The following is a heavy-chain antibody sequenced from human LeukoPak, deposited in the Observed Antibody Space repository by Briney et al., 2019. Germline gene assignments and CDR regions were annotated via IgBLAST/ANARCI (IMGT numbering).Heavy chain of an antibody. CDR2: INPSGGST. D-gene: IGHD6-13*01. V-gene: IGHV1-46*01. CDR1: GYTFTSYY. Sequence: ASVKVSCKASGYTFTSYYMHWVRQAPGQGLEWMGIINPSGGSTSYAQKFQGRVTMTRDMSTSTVYMELSSLRSEDTAVYYCALGTATGPMDVWGKGTTVTVSS. J-gene: IGHJ6*03. CDR3: ALGTATGPMDV.